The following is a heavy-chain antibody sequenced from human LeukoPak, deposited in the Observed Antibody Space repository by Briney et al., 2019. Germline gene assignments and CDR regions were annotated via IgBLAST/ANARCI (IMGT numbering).Heavy chain of an antibody. Sequence: ASVKVSCKASGYTFTSYDINWVRQATGQGLEWMGWISAYNGNTNYAQKLQGRVTMTTDTSTSTAYMELRSLRSDDTAVYYCARDAPIAGATTSYIWGQGTLVTVSS. J-gene: IGHJ4*02. CDR3: ARDAPIAGATTSYI. V-gene: IGHV1-18*01. CDR1: GYTFTSYD. D-gene: IGHD1-26*01. CDR2: ISAYNGNT.